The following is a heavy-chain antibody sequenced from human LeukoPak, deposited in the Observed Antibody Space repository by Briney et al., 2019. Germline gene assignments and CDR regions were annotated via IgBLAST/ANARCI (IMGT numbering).Heavy chain of an antibody. D-gene: IGHD3-22*01. Sequence: PGGSLRLSCAASGFTFSSYSMNWVRQAPGKGLEWVSSISSSSSYIYYADSVKGRFTISRDNAKNSLYLQMNSLRAEDTAVYYCARRYYDSSGYPVPYYFDYWGQGTLVTVSS. CDR1: GFTFSSYS. V-gene: IGHV3-21*01. J-gene: IGHJ4*02. CDR2: ISSSSSYI. CDR3: ARRYYDSSGYPVPYYFDY.